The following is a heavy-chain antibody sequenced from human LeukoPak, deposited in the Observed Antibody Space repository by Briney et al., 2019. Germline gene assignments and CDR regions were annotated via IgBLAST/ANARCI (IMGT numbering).Heavy chain of an antibody. D-gene: IGHD5-18*01. CDR2: IYSGGST. CDR3: ARSRGNSYGHDC. V-gene: IGHV3-53*01. Sequence: GGSLRLSCAASGFTVSNNYMSWARQAPGKGLEWVSAIYSGGSTYYADSVKGRFTISRDNSKNTLYLQMNSLRAEDTALYYCARSRGNSYGHDCWGQGTLVTVSS. J-gene: IGHJ4*02. CDR1: GFTVSNNY.